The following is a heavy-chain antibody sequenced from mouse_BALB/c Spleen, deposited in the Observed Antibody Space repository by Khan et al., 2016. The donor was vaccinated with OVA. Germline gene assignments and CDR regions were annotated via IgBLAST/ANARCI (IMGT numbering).Heavy chain of an antibody. D-gene: IGHD1-2*01. CDR3: ARTARIKY. CDR1: GFSITSGYG. Sequence: QLLQSGPGLMKPSQSLSLTCTVTGFSITSGYGWNLIRQFPGDKLEWMCYISYSGSTNYNPALKSRISITRDTSKNQFFLQLNSVTTEDTATYSCARTARIKYWGQGTTLTVSS. V-gene: IGHV3-1*02. J-gene: IGHJ2*01. CDR2: ISYSGST.